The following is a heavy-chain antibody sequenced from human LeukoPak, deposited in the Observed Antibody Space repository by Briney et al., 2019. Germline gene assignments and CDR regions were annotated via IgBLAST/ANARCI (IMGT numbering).Heavy chain of an antibody. CDR3: AKTIYYDSSGPFDY. Sequence: SGGSLRLSCAASGFTFSSYAMSWVRQAPGKGLEWVSAISGSGGSTYYADSVKGRFTISRDNSKNTLYLQMNRLRAEDSAVYYCAKTIYYDSSGPFDYWGQGTLVTVSS. J-gene: IGHJ4*02. CDR2: ISGSGGST. CDR1: GFTFSSYA. D-gene: IGHD3-22*01. V-gene: IGHV3-23*01.